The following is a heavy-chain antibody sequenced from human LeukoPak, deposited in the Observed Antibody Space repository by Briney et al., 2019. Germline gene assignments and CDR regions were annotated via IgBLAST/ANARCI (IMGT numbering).Heavy chain of an antibody. D-gene: IGHD2-2*01. J-gene: IGHJ5*02. CDR3: ARDGGIVVVPAANNWFDP. Sequence: WVRQAPGQGLEWMGWISAYNGNTNYAQKLQGRVTMTTDTSTSTAYMELSSLRSDDTAVYYCARDGGIVVVPAANNWFDPWGQGTLVTVSS. CDR2: ISAYNGNT. V-gene: IGHV1-18*01.